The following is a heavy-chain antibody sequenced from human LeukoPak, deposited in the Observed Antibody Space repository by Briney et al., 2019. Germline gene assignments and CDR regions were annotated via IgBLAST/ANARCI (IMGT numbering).Heavy chain of an antibody. J-gene: IGHJ6*03. CDR3: ARQVHYCSSTSCYASHLRYHYYYMDV. CDR2: INRSGST. Sequence: SETLSLTCAVYGGSFSGYYWSWIRQPPGKGLEWIGEINRSGSTNYNPSLKSRVTISVDTSKNQFSLKLSAVTAADTAVYYCARQVHYCSSTSCYASHLRYHYYYMDVWGKGTTVTISS. CDR1: GGSFSGYY. D-gene: IGHD2-2*01. V-gene: IGHV4-34*01.